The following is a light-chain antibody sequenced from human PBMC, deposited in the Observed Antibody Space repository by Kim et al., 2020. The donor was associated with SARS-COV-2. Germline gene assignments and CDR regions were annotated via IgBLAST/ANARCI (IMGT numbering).Light chain of an antibody. Sequence: SSELTQDPAVSVALGQTVRITCQGDSLRTYFASWYQQKPGQAPILVIYGKNNRPSGIPDRFSGSSSGYTASLTVTGAQAVDEADYYCNSRDTSGDRVVFG. CDR1: SLRTYF. J-gene: IGLJ2*01. V-gene: IGLV3-19*01. CDR3: NSRDTSGDRVV. CDR2: GKN.